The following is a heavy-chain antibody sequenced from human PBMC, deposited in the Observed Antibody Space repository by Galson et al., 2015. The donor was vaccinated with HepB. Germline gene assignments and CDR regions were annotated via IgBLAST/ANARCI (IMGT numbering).Heavy chain of an antibody. V-gene: IGHV3-23*01. CDR3: AKDLPPRGSWPSRFDY. Sequence: SLRLSCAASGFTFSSYAMSWVRQAPGKGLEWVSAISGSGGSTYYADSVKGRFTISRDNSKNTLYLQMNSLRAEDTAVYYCAKDLPPRGSWPSRFDYWGQGTLVTVSS. CDR2: ISGSGGST. J-gene: IGHJ4*02. D-gene: IGHD6-13*01. CDR1: GFTFSSYA.